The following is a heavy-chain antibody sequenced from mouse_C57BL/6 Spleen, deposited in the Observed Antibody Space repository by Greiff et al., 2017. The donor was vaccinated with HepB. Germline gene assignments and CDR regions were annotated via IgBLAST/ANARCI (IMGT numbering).Heavy chain of an antibody. CDR1: GYTFTSYW. D-gene: IGHD2-4*01. V-gene: IGHV1-53*01. Sequence: QVQLQQPGTELVKPGASVKLSCKASGYTFTSYWMHWVKQRPGQGLEWIGNINPSNGGTNYNQKFKDKATLTADKSSSTAYMQLSSLTSEDSAVYYCARSYYDYDDAMDYWGQGTSVTVSS. J-gene: IGHJ4*01. CDR2: INPSNGGT. CDR3: ARSYYDYDDAMDY.